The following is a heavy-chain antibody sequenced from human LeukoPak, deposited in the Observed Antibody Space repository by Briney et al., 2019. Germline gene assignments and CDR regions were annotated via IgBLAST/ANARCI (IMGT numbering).Heavy chain of an antibody. D-gene: IGHD2-15*01. Sequence: GESLKISCKGSGYSFNSYWIGWVRQTPGKGLEWMGIIYPYDSDTRYSPSFQGQVTISVDRSISTAYLQWSSLKASDTAMYYCARPERCSGGSCSWFDPWGQGTLVTVSS. CDR2: IYPYDSDT. CDR1: GYSFNSYW. CDR3: ARPERCSGGSCSWFDP. V-gene: IGHV5-51*01. J-gene: IGHJ5*02.